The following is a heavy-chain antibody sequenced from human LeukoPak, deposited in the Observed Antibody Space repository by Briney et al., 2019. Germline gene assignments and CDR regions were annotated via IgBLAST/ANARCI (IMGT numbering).Heavy chain of an antibody. D-gene: IGHD2-2*01. CDR2: IYYSGST. Sequence: SETLSLTCTVSGGSISSYYWSWIRQPPGKGLEWIGYIYYSGSTNYNPSLKSRVTISVDTSKNQFSLKLSSVTAADTAVYYCARDPVHCSSTSCYPTGWFDPWGQGTLVTVSS. CDR3: ARDPVHCSSTSCYPTGWFDP. J-gene: IGHJ5*02. CDR1: GGSISSYY. V-gene: IGHV4-59*12.